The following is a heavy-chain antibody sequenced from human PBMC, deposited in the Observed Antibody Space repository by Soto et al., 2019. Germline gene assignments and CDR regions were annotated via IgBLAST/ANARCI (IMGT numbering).Heavy chain of an antibody. D-gene: IGHD3-10*01. J-gene: IGHJ4*02. CDR1: GFTFSSYS. CDR2: ISSSSSTI. V-gene: IGHV3-48*01. CDR3: ARANYYGSPGDFDY. Sequence: EVQLVESGGGLVQPGGSLRLSCAASGFTFSSYSMNWVRQAPGKGLEWVSYISSSSSTIYYADSVKGRVTISRDKAKNSLYLQMSSLRAEDTAVYYCARANYYGSPGDFDYWGQGTLVTVSS.